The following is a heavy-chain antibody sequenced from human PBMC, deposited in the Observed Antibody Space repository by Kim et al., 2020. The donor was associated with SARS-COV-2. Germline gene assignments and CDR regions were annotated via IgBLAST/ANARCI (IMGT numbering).Heavy chain of an antibody. CDR2: ISYTGST. D-gene: IGHD3-3*01. V-gene: IGHV4-30-4*01. Sequence: SETLSLTCTVSGGSLSSPDFYWSWLRQLPGKGLEWMGYISYTGSTFFSPVLKSRVTLSVDTSKNQFSPRLSSVTAADTAVYYCARGFWSGYYGTNWFDP. CDR3: ARGFWSGYYGTNWFDP. J-gene: IGHJ5*02. CDR1: GGSLSSPDFY.